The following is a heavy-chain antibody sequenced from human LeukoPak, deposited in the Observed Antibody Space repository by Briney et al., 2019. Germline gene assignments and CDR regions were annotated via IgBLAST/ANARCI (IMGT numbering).Heavy chain of an antibody. J-gene: IGHJ4*02. Sequence: ASVTVSCKASGYTFTDYYMHWVRQAPGQGLEWMGWINPNTGGTHYAQKIQDRVSMTRDTSITTVYMELSSLRSDDTAVYYCARVKAWELSFDYWGQGTLVTVSS. V-gene: IGHV1-2*02. CDR1: GYTFTDYY. CDR2: INPNTGGT. CDR3: ARVKAWELSFDY. D-gene: IGHD1-26*01.